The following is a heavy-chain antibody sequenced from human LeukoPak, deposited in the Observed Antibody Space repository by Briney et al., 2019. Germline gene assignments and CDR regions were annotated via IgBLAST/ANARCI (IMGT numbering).Heavy chain of an antibody. Sequence: SETLSLTCAVSGSSISSGYYWGWIRQPPGKGLEWIGSIYDSGSASYNPALESRVTISVDTSKNHFSLKLSSVTAADTAVYYCAREGATETTYRLGAFDIWGQGTVLSVSS. CDR3: AREGATETTYRLGAFDI. V-gene: IGHV4-38-2*02. J-gene: IGHJ3*02. D-gene: IGHD4-17*01. CDR1: GSSISSGYY. CDR2: IYDSGSA.